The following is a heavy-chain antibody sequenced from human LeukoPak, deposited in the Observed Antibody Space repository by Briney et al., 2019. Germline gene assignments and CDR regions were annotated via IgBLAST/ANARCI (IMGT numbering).Heavy chain of an antibody. J-gene: IGHJ4*02. D-gene: IGHD1-14*01. Sequence: GGSLRLSCAASGFPFSSYAMSWVRQAPGKGLEWVSTISNSDDSTYYADSVKGRFTISRDNSENTLFLRMNSLRAEDTAVYYCAKATGYLLWGQGTLVIVSS. CDR2: ISNSDDST. CDR1: GFPFSSYA. V-gene: IGHV3-23*01. CDR3: AKATGYLL.